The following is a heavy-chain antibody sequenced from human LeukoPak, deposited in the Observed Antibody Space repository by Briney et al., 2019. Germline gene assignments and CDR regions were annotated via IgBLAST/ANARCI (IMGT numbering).Heavy chain of an antibody. CDR2: DYYSGSS. J-gene: IGHJ2*01. CDR3: ARTPPPKAAAGRNWYFDL. Sequence: SETLSLTCTVSGGSITDYYWGWIRQPPGKGLEWIGYDYYSGSSNYNPSLKSRVTMSVDTSKNQFSLKLSSVTAADTAVYYCARTPPPKAAAGRNWYFDLWGRGTPVTVSS. V-gene: IGHV4-59*08. CDR1: GGSITDYY. D-gene: IGHD6-13*01.